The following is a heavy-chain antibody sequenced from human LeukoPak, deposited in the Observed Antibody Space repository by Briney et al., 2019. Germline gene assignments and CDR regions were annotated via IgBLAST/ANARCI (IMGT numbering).Heavy chain of an antibody. J-gene: IGHJ5*02. Sequence: SEILSLTCAVYGGSFSGYYWSWIRQPPGKGLEWIGEINHSGSTSYNPSLKSRVTISVDTSKNHFSLKLTSVTAADTAVYYCARGGYDYVWGSYRHNWFDPWGQGTLVTVSS. CDR2: INHSGST. CDR3: ARGGYDYVWGSYRHNWFDP. D-gene: IGHD3-16*02. CDR1: GGSFSGYY. V-gene: IGHV4-34*01.